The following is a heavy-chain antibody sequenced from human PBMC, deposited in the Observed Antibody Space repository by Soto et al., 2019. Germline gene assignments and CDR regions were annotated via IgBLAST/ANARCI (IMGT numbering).Heavy chain of an antibody. J-gene: IGHJ6*02. CDR1: GFTFSSYG. V-gene: IGHV3-33*01. CDR3: ARDPVGYCSSTSCYHYYYYGMDV. Sequence: GAMRLSCAASGFTFSSYGMHWVRQAPGKGLEWVAVIWYDGSNKYYADSVKGRFTISRGNSKNTLYLQMNSLRAEDTAVYYCARDPVGYCSSTSCYHYYYYGMDVWGQGTTVTVSS. CDR2: IWYDGSNK. D-gene: IGHD2-2*01.